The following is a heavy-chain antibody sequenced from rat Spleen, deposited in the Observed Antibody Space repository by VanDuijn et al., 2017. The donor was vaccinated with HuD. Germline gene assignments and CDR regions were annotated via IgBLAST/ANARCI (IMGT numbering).Heavy chain of an antibody. CDR2: IWSNGGT. Sequence: QVQLKESGPGLVQPSQTLSLTCTVSGFSLISYSVNWVRQPPGKGLEWMAVIWSNGGTDYNSAIKSRLSISRDTSKSQVFLKMNSLQTEDTAMYFCVRGSAYFDYWGQGTLVTVSS. J-gene: IGHJ3*01. D-gene: IGHD3-3*01. CDR3: VRGSAYFDY. V-gene: IGHV2-47*01. CDR1: GFSLISYS.